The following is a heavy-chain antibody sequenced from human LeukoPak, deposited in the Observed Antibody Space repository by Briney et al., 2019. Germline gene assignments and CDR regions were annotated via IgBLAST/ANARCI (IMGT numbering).Heavy chain of an antibody. CDR3: ARVYLERLTAGYFDH. Sequence: GGSLRLSCAASGLTFSTYSMNWVRQAPGKGLEWVAVISDDGRHNYYADSVKGRFTISRDNSKSTLYLQMNSLRDDDSAAYFCARVYLERLTAGYFDHWGQGTQVTVSP. CDR1: GLTFSTYS. V-gene: IGHV3-30*03. D-gene: IGHD2-8*01. J-gene: IGHJ4*02. CDR2: ISDDGRHN.